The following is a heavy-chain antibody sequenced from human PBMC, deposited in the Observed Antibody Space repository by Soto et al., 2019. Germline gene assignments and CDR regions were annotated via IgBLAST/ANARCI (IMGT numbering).Heavy chain of an antibody. D-gene: IGHD3-3*01. CDR1: GYTFTSYY. V-gene: IGHV1-46*03. J-gene: IGHJ6*03. CDR3: ASRRTDFWSGYYILDV. CDR2: INPSGGST. Sequence: ASVKVSCKASGYTFTSYYMHWVRQAPGQGLEWMGIINPSGGSTSYAQKFQGRVTMTRDTSTSTVYMELSGLRSEDTAVYYCASRRTDFWSGYYILDVWGKGTTVTVS.